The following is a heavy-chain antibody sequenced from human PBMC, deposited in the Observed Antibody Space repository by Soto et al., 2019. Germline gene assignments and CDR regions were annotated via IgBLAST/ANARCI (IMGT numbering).Heavy chain of an antibody. V-gene: IGHV1-3*01. CDR3: ARARWDERFLEWLSHDY. Sequence: GASVKVSCKASGYTFTSXAMHWVRQAPGQRLEWMGWINAGNGNTKYSQKFQGRVTITRDTSASTAYMELSSLRSEDTAVYYCARARWDERFLEWLSHDYWGQGTLVTVSS. CDR2: INAGNGNT. D-gene: IGHD3-3*01. CDR1: GYTFTSXA. J-gene: IGHJ4*02.